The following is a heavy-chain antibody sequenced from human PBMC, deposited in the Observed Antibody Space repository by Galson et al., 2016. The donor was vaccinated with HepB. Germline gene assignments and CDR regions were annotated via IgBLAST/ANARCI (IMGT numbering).Heavy chain of an antibody. D-gene: IGHD2-8*02. Sequence: ETLSLTCSVSGDSINTYYWSWIRQSPGKGLEWIGYIYYRGSTNYNPSLSSRVAISVDTSKNQFSLKLGSVTAADTAVYYCARDRTDCAGGICYSYFDYWGQGTLVTVSS. CDR2: IYYRGST. J-gene: IGHJ4*02. CDR3: ARDRTDCAGGICYSYFDY. V-gene: IGHV4-59*01. CDR1: GDSINTYY.